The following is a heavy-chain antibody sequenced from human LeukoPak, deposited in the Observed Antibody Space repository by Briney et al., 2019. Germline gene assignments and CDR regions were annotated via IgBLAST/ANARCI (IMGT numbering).Heavy chain of an antibody. CDR2: ISYDGSSK. D-gene: IGHD5-18*01. Sequence: GGSLRLSYAASGFTFSSYWMSWVRQAPGKGLEWVAVISYDGSSKYYADSVKGRFTISRDNSKNTLYLQMNSLRAEDTAVYYCARARSSYGYGDAFDIWGQGTMVTVSS. CDR3: ARARSSYGYGDAFDI. V-gene: IGHV3-30*03. J-gene: IGHJ3*02. CDR1: GFTFSSYW.